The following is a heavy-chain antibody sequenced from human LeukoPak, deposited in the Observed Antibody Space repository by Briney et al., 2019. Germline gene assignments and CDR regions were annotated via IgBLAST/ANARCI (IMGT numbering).Heavy chain of an antibody. D-gene: IGHD2-21*02. CDR2: ITPIFRTP. V-gene: IGHV1-69*13. Sequence: GASVKVSCKAPGGTFSSTTINWVRQAPGQGLEWMGGITPIFRTPNYAQKFQGRVTITAVESMSTAYMELSSLRSEDTAVYYCARGWLAETTVVTPYNYWGQGTLVTVSS. CDR3: ARGWLAETTVVTPYNY. CDR1: GGTFSSTT. J-gene: IGHJ4*02.